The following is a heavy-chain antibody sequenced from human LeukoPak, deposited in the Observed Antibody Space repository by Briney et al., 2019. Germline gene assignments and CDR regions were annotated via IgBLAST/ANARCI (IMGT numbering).Heavy chain of an antibody. CDR3: AGESMVHYDILTGYSRGD. D-gene: IGHD3-9*01. J-gene: IGHJ4*02. CDR1: GGSISSGDYY. Sequence: PSETLSLTCTVSGGSISSGDYYWSWIRQPPGKGLEWIGYIYYSGSTYYNPSLKSRVTISVDTSKNQFSLKLSSVTAADTAVYYCAGESMVHYDILTGYSRGDWGQGTLVTVSS. CDR2: IYYSGST. V-gene: IGHV4-30-4*01.